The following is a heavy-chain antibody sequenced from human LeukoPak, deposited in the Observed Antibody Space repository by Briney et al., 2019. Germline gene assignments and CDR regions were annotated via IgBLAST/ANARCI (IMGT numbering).Heavy chain of an antibody. Sequence: GGSLRLSCAASGFTVSSNYMSWVRQAPGKGLEWVSVIYSGGSTYYADSVKGRFTISRDNSKNTLYLQMNSLRAEDTAVYYCASLGQYSSGWYYDAFDIWGQGAMVTVSS. CDR1: GFTVSSNY. D-gene: IGHD6-19*01. CDR3: ASLGQYSSGWYYDAFDI. V-gene: IGHV3-53*01. CDR2: IYSGGST. J-gene: IGHJ3*02.